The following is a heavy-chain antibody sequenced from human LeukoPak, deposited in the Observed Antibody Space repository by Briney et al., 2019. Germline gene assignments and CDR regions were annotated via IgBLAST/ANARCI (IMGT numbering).Heavy chain of an antibody. D-gene: IGHD2-15*01. Sequence: GGSLRLSCAASGFTFSSYSMNWARQAPGKGLEWVSSISSSSSYIYYADSVKGRFTISRDNAKNSLHLQMSSLRAEDTAVYYCARVGYCSGGSCYYFDYWGQGTLVTVSS. CDR1: GFTFSSYS. V-gene: IGHV3-21*01. CDR2: ISSSSSYI. J-gene: IGHJ4*02. CDR3: ARVGYCSGGSCYYFDY.